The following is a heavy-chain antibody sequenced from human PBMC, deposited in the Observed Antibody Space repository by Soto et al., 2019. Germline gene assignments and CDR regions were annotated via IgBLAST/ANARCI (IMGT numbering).Heavy chain of an antibody. V-gene: IGHV3-33*01. CDR1: GFTFSSYG. CDR3: AREEEVEVGATQGASDI. CDR2: IWYDGSNK. D-gene: IGHD1-26*01. J-gene: IGHJ3*02. Sequence: GGSLRLSCAASGFTFSSYGMHWVRQAPGKGLEWVAVIWYDGSNKYYADSVKGRFTISRDNSKNTLYLQMNSLRAEDTAVYYCAREEEVEVGATQGASDIWGQGTMVTVSS.